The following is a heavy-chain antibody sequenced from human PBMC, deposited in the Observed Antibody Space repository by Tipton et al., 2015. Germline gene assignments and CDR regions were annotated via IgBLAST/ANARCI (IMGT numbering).Heavy chain of an antibody. CDR2: IAYSNTDT. V-gene: IGHV3-23*01. J-gene: IGHJ4*02. D-gene: IGHD6-13*01. CDR3: AREGSSWYFGVY. CDR1: GLTFSSYA. Sequence: SLRLSCAASGLTFSSYAMYWVRQAPGKGPAWVSAIAYSNTDTYYADSVKGRFTISRDDSKNTVYLQMNSLTAEDTAFYYCAREGSSWYFGVYWGQGTLVSVSS.